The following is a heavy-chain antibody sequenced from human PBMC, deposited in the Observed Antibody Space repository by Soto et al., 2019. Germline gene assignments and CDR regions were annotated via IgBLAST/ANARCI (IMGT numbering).Heavy chain of an antibody. J-gene: IGHJ4*02. CDR3: ARDGTLEWLSPIFDY. V-gene: IGHV3-33*01. D-gene: IGHD3-3*01. CDR2: IWYDGSNK. CDR1: GFTFSSYG. Sequence: QVQLVESGGGVVQPGRSLRLSCAASGFTFSSYGMHWVRQAPGKGLEWVAVIWYDGSNKYYADSVKGRFTISRDNSKNTLYLQMNSLRAEDTAVYYCARDGTLEWLSPIFDYWGQGTLVTVSS.